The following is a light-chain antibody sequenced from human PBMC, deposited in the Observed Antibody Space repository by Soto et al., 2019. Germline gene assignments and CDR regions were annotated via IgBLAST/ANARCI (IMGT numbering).Light chain of an antibody. Sequence: EILLTPSPDTLSLSPGERAPLSCGAAQSVGTRLAWYQHKTGQAPRLLISGASSRATGIPDRFTGSGSETSFTLTISRLEPEDFALYYCQHYQSGHPITFGQGTRLEIK. CDR2: GAS. J-gene: IGKJ5*01. CDR1: QSVGTR. CDR3: QHYQSGHPIT. V-gene: IGKV3-20*01.